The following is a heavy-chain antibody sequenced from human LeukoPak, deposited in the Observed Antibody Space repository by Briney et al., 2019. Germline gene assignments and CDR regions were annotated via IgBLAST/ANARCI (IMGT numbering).Heavy chain of an antibody. CDR3: ARSLPVRGYSSSWYDY. CDR1: GGSISSGGYY. V-gene: IGHV4-30-2*01. D-gene: IGHD6-13*01. Sequence: SETLSLTCTVSGGSISSGGYYWSWIRQPPGKGLERIGYIYRSGSTYYNPSLKSRVTISVDRSKNQFSLKLSSVTAADTAVYYCARSLPVRGYSSSWYDYWGQGTLVTVSS. J-gene: IGHJ4*02. CDR2: IYRSGST.